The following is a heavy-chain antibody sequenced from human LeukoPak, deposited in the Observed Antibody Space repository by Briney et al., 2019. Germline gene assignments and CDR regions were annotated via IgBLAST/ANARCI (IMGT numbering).Heavy chain of an antibody. J-gene: IGHJ4*02. V-gene: IGHV3-30*04. Sequence: PGGSLRLSCAASGFTFSSYAIHWVRQAPGKGLEWVTLISHDGRNKYYADSVKSRFTISRDNSKKTLYLEVNSLRAEDTAVYFCARGSHQDYFGSMTYLFDYWGQGTLVTVSS. CDR3: ARGSHQDYFGSMTYLFDY. CDR2: ISHDGRNK. D-gene: IGHD3-10*01. CDR1: GFTFSSYA.